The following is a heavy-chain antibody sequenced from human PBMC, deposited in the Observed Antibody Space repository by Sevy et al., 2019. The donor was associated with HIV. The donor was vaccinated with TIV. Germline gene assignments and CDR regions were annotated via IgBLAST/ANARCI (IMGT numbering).Heavy chain of an antibody. D-gene: IGHD5-12*01. CDR3: ARSNPDGYNYSYYYGMDV. V-gene: IGHV1-69*13. CDR1: GDTFGNYD. Sequence: ASVKVSCKASGDTFGNYDIAWVRQAPGQGLEWVGGIIPVFGSANSAQKFQDRVTITADVSTSTAYMELRRLRSEDTAVYYCARSNPDGYNYSYYYGMDVWGQGTTVTVSS. J-gene: IGHJ6*02. CDR2: IIPVFGSA.